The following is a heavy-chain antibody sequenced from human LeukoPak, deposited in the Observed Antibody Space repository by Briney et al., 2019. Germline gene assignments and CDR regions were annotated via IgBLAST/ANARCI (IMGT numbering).Heavy chain of an antibody. CDR1: GYTFTGYY. J-gene: IGHJ4*02. V-gene: IGHV1-2*06. Sequence: GASVKVSCKASGYTFTGYYMHWVRQAPGQGLEWMGRINTNSGGTNYAQKFQGRVTMTRDTSISTAYMELSRLRSDDTAVYYCARMYSSSWREEYYFDYWGQGTLVTVSS. D-gene: IGHD6-13*01. CDR3: ARMYSSSWREEYYFDY. CDR2: INTNSGGT.